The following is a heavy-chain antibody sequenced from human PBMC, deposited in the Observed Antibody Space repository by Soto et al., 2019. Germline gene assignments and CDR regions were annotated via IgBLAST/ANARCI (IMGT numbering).Heavy chain of an antibody. V-gene: IGHV1-69*04. CDR2: IIPILGIA. J-gene: IGHJ6*03. Sequence: SVKVSCKASGGTFSSYTISWVRQAPGQGLEWMGRIIPILGIANYAQKFQGRVTITADKSTSTAYMELSSLRSEDTAVYYCARDRDGSGLVYYYYYMDVWGKGTTVTVSS. CDR1: GGTFSSYT. D-gene: IGHD3-10*01. CDR3: ARDRDGSGLVYYYYYMDV.